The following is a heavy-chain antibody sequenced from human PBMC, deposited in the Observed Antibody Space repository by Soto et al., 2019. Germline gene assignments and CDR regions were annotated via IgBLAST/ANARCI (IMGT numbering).Heavy chain of an antibody. D-gene: IGHD3-10*01. CDR2: ISGTGGII. CDR1: GFAFGNYP. CDR3: AKDRTMARGVRAFDI. Sequence: EVQLLQSGGGLVQPGGSLRLSCAASGFAFGNYPMAWVRQTPGKGLEWISTISGTGGIIDYEDSVKGRFTVSIDYSKDTVHLQMNSLRAEDTAVYYCAKDRTMARGVRAFDIWGQGTMVNISS. V-gene: IGHV3-23*01. J-gene: IGHJ3*02.